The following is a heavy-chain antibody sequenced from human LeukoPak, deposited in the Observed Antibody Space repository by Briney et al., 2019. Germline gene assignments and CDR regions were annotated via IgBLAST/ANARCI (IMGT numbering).Heavy chain of an antibody. CDR2: IYHSGST. V-gene: IGHV4-38-2*02. CDR3: ARGPKWAVTNYYYYMDV. Sequence: SETLSLTCTVSGYSISSGYYWGGIRQPPGKGLEWIGSIYHSGSTYYNPSLKSRVTISVDTSKNQFSLKLSSVTAADTAVYYCARGPKWAVTNYYYYMDVWGKGTTVTVSS. CDR1: GYSISSGYY. J-gene: IGHJ6*03. D-gene: IGHD4-11*01.